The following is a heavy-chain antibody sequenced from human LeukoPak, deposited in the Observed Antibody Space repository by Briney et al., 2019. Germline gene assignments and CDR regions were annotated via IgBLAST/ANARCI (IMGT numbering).Heavy chain of an antibody. D-gene: IGHD2-2*01. CDR2: ITWNGDKT. CDR1: GFKPDDYD. J-gene: IGHJ5*02. V-gene: IGHV3-20*04. Sequence: GGSLRLSCTASGFKPDDYDMSWVRQVPRKGQEWVSGITWNGDKTGYADSVRGRFAISRDNTKKSLYLQMSSLRAEDTALYYCARDPFCSSSTGCYFEDWFDPGGPGTRVTVSS. CDR3: ARDPFCSSSTGCYFEDWFDP.